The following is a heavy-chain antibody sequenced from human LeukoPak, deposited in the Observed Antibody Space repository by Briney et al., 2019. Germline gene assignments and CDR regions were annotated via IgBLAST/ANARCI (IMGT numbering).Heavy chain of an antibody. D-gene: IGHD2-21*02. J-gene: IGHJ5*02. CDR1: GYSFTSYW. Sequence: PGESLKISCKGSGYSFTSYWIGWVRQMPGKGLEWMGIIFPGDSDTRYRPSLQGQVTISVDKSIDTAFLQWSSLKASDSAIYYCARLTSFADLLTATRRSWFDPWGQGTLVTVSS. CDR3: ARLTSFADLLTATRRSWFDP. CDR2: IFPGDSDT. V-gene: IGHV5-51*01.